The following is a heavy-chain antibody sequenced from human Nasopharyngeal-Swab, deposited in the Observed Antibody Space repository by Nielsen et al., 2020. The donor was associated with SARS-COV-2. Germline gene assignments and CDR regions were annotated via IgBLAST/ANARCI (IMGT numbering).Heavy chain of an antibody. J-gene: IGHJ6*03. CDR2: IIPIFGTA. CDR1: GYTFTSYG. D-gene: IGHD2-2*01. CDR3: ARAHPTSDIVVVPAAKYYYYYYMDV. V-gene: IGHV1-69*13. Sequence: SVKVSCKASGYTFTSYGISWVRQAPGQGLEWMGGIIPIFGTANYAQKFQGRVTITADESTSTAYMELSSLRSEDTAVYYCARAHPTSDIVVVPAAKYYYYYYMDVWGKGTTVTVSS.